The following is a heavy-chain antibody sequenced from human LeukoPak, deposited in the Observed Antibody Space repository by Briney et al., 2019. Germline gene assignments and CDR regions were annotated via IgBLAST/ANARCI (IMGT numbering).Heavy chain of an antibody. Sequence: GGSLRLSCAASGFTFSSYAMSWVRQAPGKGLEWASAISGSGGSTYYADSVKGRFTISRDNSKNTLYLQMNSLRAEDTAVYYCAKLEPYYYDSSGYSEHYFDYWGQGTLVTVSS. CDR1: GFTFSSYA. CDR3: AKLEPYYYDSSGYSEHYFDY. V-gene: IGHV3-23*01. CDR2: ISGSGGST. J-gene: IGHJ4*02. D-gene: IGHD3-22*01.